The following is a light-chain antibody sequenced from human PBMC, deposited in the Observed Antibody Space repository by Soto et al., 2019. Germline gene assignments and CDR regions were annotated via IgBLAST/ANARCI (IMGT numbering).Light chain of an antibody. J-gene: IGKJ5*01. CDR3: QQYVTSPAIT. V-gene: IGKV3-20*01. CDR2: GAT. CDR1: ESVGDY. Sequence: PGESAPLSCGTSESVGDYLAWYQQKPGQAPRLLIYGATKRTSGTPDRFSGTGSETAFTLAISRLEPGDFAVYYCQQYVTSPAITFGQGTRLEIK.